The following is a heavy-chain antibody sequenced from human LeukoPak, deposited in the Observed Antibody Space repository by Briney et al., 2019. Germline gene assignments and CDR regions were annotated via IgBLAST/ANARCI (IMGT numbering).Heavy chain of an antibody. D-gene: IGHD6-13*01. CDR2: ISWEGSTT. V-gene: IGHV3-43*01. Sequence: PGGSLRLSWAASGFTFDDHTMHWVRQLPGKGLDWVSLISWEGSTTYYADSVKDRFTISRDTSKNSLYLQMNSLRTGDTALYYCAKARSSSWSYLESWGQGTLVTVSS. CDR1: GFTFDDHT. CDR3: AKARSSSWSYLES. J-gene: IGHJ4*02.